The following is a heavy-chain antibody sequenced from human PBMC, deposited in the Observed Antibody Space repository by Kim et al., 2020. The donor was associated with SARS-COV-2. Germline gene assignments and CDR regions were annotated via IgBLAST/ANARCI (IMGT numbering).Heavy chain of an antibody. CDR2: ISAYNGNT. Sequence: ASVKVSCKASVSPFTSYGISWVRQAPGQGLEWMGWISAYNGNTNYAQKLQGRVTMTTYTSTSTAYMELRSLRSDDTAVYYCARNHDYGDYGLGYFDLWGRGTLVTVSS. V-gene: IGHV1-18*04. CDR3: ARNHDYGDYGLGYFDL. CDR1: VSPFTSYG. D-gene: IGHD4-17*01. J-gene: IGHJ2*01.